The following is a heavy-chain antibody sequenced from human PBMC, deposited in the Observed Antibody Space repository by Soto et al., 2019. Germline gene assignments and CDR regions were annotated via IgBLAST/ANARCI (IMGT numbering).Heavy chain of an antibody. CDR2: ISWDGGST. V-gene: IGHV3-43*01. CDR1: GFTFVDYT. Sequence: GGSLRLSCASSGFTFVDYTMHWVRQAPGKGLEWVSLISWDGGSTYYADSVKGRFTISRDNSKNSLYLQMNSLRTEDTALYYCAKDLRCSSTSCYVDYYYYGMDVWGQGTTVTVSS. J-gene: IGHJ6*02. CDR3: AKDLRCSSTSCYVDYYYYGMDV. D-gene: IGHD2-2*01.